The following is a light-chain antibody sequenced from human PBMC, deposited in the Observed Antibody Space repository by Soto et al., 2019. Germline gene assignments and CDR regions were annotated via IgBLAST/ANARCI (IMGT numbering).Light chain of an antibody. CDR2: GAS. J-gene: IGKJ1*01. V-gene: IGKV3-20*01. Sequence: IVLTQSPGTLSLSPGERATLSCRASQSVSNNYLAWYQQKPGQAPRLLIYGASNRATGIPDRSSGSGSGTGFTLTISRLEPEDFAVYYCQQYGSSGTFGQGTKVDI. CDR1: QSVSNNY. CDR3: QQYGSSGT.